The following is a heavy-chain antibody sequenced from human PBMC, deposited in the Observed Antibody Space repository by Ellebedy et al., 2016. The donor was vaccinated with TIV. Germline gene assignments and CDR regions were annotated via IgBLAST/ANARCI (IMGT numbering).Heavy chain of an antibody. J-gene: IGHJ6*02. CDR3: ARVGVTLYSYGMDV. Sequence: GESLKISCAASGFTFSSYWMSWVRQAPGKGLEWVANIKQDGGEKYYVDSVKGRFTISRDNPKNSLYLQMNSLRAEDTAVYYCARVGVTLYSYGMDVWGQGTTVTVSS. V-gene: IGHV3-7*04. D-gene: IGHD2-21*02. CDR2: IKQDGGEK. CDR1: GFTFSSYW.